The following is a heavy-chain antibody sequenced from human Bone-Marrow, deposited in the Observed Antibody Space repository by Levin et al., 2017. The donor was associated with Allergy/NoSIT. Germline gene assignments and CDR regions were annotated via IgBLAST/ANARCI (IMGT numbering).Heavy chain of an antibody. CDR3: ARVDYGGNEDLDY. Sequence: ASVKVSCKASGYTFTGYYMHWVRQAPGQGLEWMGWINPNSGGTNYAQKFQGRVTMTRDRSISTAYMELSRLRSDDTAVYYCARVDYGGNEDLDYWGQGTLVTVSS. CDR1: GYTFTGYY. J-gene: IGHJ4*02. V-gene: IGHV1-2*02. CDR2: INPNSGGT. D-gene: IGHD4-23*01.